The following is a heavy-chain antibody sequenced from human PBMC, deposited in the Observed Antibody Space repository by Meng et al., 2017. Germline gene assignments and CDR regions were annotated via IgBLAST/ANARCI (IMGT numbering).Heavy chain of an antibody. D-gene: IGHD6-25*01. CDR3: ARDEDISAAGKLFCDY. J-gene: IGHJ4*02. V-gene: IGHV1-2*06. CDR2: SIPKSRDT. CDR1: CGYSSDYY. Sequence: VVQVEEVGEEEKPEAAVMESCRPSCGYSSDYYSNSVRRAAGRGREWRGRSIPKSRDTHNDEQFQARVVMTGDTSISTADMKLSGLRSDDTAMYYCARDEDISAAGKLFCDYWGQGTLVTVSS.